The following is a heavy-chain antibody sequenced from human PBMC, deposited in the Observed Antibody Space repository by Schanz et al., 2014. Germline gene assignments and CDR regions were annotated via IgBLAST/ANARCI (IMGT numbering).Heavy chain of an antibody. Sequence: QVPLVESGGCVVQPGRSLRLSCAGSGFSFSDYGMHWVRQAQGRGLEWVAVISYHGSARYYADSVKGRFTISRDNSKNTLYLQMNSLRTEDTAVYFCAKSYDTSGYSGFDYWGQGTLVTVSS. CDR1: GFSFSDYG. CDR2: ISYHGSAR. D-gene: IGHD3-22*01. V-gene: IGHV3-30*18. J-gene: IGHJ4*02. CDR3: AKSYDTSGYSGFDY.